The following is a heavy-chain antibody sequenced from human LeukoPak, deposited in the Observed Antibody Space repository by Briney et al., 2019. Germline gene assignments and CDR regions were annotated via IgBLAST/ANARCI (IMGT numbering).Heavy chain of an antibody. D-gene: IGHD2-2*01. V-gene: IGHV4-30-2*01. J-gene: IGHJ6*02. CDR2: MYHTGST. Sequence: SETLSLTCSVSGFSISSGLYSWSRMPQRQGQDLDWIVYMYHTGSTYYTPSLKSRVTISVDTSKNQFSLKRSSVTAEDTAVYYCARVGGTNYYYYGMDVWGQGNTVTVSS. CDR3: ARVGGTNYYYYGMDV. CDR1: GFSISSGLYS.